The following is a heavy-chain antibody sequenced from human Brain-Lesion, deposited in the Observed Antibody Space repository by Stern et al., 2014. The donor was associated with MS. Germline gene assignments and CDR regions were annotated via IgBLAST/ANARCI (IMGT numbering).Heavy chain of an antibody. CDR3: AKDRQYLTYFFDH. CDR1: GFTFGSCA. V-gene: IGHV3-30*18. J-gene: IGHJ5*02. CDR2: VSYDGSNK. Sequence: VLLVESGGGVVQPGRPLGLSCVASGFTFGSCAMHWVRQAPGKGLEWVAGVSYDGSNKYYADSVKGRFTISRDNSQNTLYMQMSSLRPEDTAVYYCAKDRQYLTYFFDHWGQGSLVTVSS. D-gene: IGHD2/OR15-2a*01.